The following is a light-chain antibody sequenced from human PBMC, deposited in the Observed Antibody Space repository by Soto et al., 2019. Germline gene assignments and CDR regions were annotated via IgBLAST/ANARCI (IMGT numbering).Light chain of an antibody. CDR2: AAS. CDR1: RSVSSSY. J-gene: IGKJ2*01. V-gene: IGKV3-20*01. Sequence: EIVWTQSPGTLSLSPGERATLSCRASRSVSSSYVAWYQQKAGQAPRLLIYAASRRATGIPDRFSGSGSASEYTLTISILDPEDFAVYYCQLQDTFGQGTKLEIK. CDR3: QLQDT.